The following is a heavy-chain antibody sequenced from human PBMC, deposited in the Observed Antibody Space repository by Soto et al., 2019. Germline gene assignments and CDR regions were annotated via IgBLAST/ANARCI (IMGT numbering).Heavy chain of an antibody. CDR3: AEAGYPMTTYVEL. D-gene: IGHD4-17*01. Sequence: EEQLLESGGGLEQPAGSLRLSCAASGFTFSSYTMIWVRQAPGKGLEWVSIISGSGDTTYYADSVQGRFTISRDNSKDPLYLQMNSLKAEESTIDYCAEAGYPMTTYVELWGRGTLVTVSS. J-gene: IGHJ2*01. CDR1: GFTFSSYT. CDR2: ISGSGDTT. V-gene: IGHV3-23*01.